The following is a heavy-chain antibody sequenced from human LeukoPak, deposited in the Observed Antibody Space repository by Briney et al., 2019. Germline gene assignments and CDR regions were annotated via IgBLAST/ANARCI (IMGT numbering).Heavy chain of an antibody. Sequence: GESLKISCKGSGYSFTRYWIGWVRQMPGRGLEWVGVIYPGDSHAIYSPSFQGQVTLSADKSISTAYLQWSGLTTSDTAMYYCARRGADTFIIDSWGQGTLVTVSS. J-gene: IGHJ4*02. CDR1: GYSFTRYW. CDR2: IYPGDSHA. CDR3: ARRGADTFIIDS. V-gene: IGHV5-51*01. D-gene: IGHD5-18*01.